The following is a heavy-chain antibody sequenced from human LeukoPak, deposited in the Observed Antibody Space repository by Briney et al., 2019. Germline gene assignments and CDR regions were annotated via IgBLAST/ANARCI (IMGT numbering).Heavy chain of an antibody. J-gene: IGHJ4*02. CDR2: INPSGGST. V-gene: IGHV1-46*01. CDR1: GFTFTSYY. Sequence: GGSLRLSCAASGFTFTSYYMHWVRQAPGQGLEWMGIINPSGGSTSYAQKFQGRVTMTTDTSTGTAYMELRSLRSDDTAVYYCARAGPDDSGSLVGDYWGQGTLVTVSS. D-gene: IGHD1-26*01. CDR3: ARAGPDDSGSLVGDY.